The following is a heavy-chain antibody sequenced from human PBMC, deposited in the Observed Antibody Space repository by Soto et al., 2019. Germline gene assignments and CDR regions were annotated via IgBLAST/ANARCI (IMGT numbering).Heavy chain of an antibody. J-gene: IGHJ4*02. V-gene: IGHV1-18*01. Sequence: QVQLVQSGAEVKKPGASVKVSCKASGYTFTSYGISRVRQAPGQGLEGMGWISAYNGNTNYAQNLQGRVTMTPDTSTNTVYMELRNLRSDDTAVYYCASVIAAAADFDYWGQGTLVTVSS. CDR1: GYTFTSYG. CDR3: ASVIAAAADFDY. CDR2: ISAYNGNT. D-gene: IGHD6-13*01.